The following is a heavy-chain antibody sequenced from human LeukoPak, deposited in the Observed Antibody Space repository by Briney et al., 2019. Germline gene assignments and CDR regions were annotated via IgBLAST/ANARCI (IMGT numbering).Heavy chain of an antibody. CDR3: ARETSQKGAHYMDV. Sequence: IPSETLSLICTVSGGSISSYYWSWIRQPPGKGLEWIGYIYYSGSTNYKSSLKSRVTISVDTSKNQFSLKLSSVTAADTAVYYCARETSQKGAHYMDVWGKGTTVTISS. CDR2: IYYSGST. D-gene: IGHD3-16*01. CDR1: GGSISSYY. V-gene: IGHV4-59*01. J-gene: IGHJ6*03.